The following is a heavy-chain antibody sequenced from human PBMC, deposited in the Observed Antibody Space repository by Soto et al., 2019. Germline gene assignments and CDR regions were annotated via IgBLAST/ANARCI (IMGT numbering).Heavy chain of an antibody. J-gene: IGHJ6*02. Sequence: SETLSLTCSVSGGSISSYYWSWIRQSAGKGLEWIGRIQNSGNAYYNPSLEGRVTISEDTSKNQFSLKVSSVTAADTAVYYCARDGTSSYGLDVWGQGTTVTVSS. CDR2: IQNSGNA. CDR3: ARDGTSSYGLDV. D-gene: IGHD2-2*01. V-gene: IGHV4-4*07. CDR1: GGSISSYY.